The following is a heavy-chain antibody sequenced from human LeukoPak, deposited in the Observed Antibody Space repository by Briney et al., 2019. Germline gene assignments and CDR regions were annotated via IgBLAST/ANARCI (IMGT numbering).Heavy chain of an antibody. J-gene: IGHJ5*02. CDR1: GFTFSSYA. CDR2: ISGSGGST. V-gene: IGHV3-23*01. D-gene: IGHD3-22*01. Sequence: GGSLRLSCAASGFTFSSYAMSWVRQAPGKGLEWVSAISGSGGSTYYADSVKGRFTISRDNSKNTLYLQMNSLRAEDTAVYYCAKEGPSRGYYDSSSPFDPWGQGTLVTVSS. CDR3: AKEGPSRGYYDSSSPFDP.